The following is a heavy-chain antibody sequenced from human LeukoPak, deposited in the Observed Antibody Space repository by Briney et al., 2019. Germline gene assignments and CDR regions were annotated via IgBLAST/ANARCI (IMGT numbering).Heavy chain of an antibody. J-gene: IGHJ4*02. CDR3: ARDRGEYYFDS. Sequence: GGSLRLSCAASRFTFSSYWMHWVRQAPGKGLVWVSRINSDGSSTNYADSVKGRFTISRDNAKNTLYLQLNSLRAEDTAVHYCARDRGEYYFDSWGQGTLVTVSS. CDR2: INSDGSST. D-gene: IGHD3-10*01. V-gene: IGHV3-74*01. CDR1: RFTFSSYW.